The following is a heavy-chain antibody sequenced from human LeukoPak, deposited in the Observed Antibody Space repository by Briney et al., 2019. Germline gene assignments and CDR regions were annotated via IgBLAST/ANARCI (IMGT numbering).Heavy chain of an antibody. CDR2: ISDSGGRT. CDR3: ARVDSSGYYST. Sequence: GGSLRLSCAASGFTFSSYSMNWVRQAPGKGLEWVSGISDSGGRTYYADSVKGRFTISRENAKNSLYLQMNSLRAGDTAVYYCARVDSSGYYSTWGQGTLVTVSS. D-gene: IGHD3-22*01. J-gene: IGHJ5*02. V-gene: IGHV3-23*01. CDR1: GFTFSSYS.